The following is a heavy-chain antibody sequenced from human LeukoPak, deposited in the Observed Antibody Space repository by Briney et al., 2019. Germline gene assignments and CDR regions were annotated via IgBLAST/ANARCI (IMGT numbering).Heavy chain of an antibody. V-gene: IGHV3-49*04. J-gene: IGHJ3*02. CDR1: GFTFGDYA. Sequence: GGSPRLSCATSGFTFGDYALSWVRQAPGKGLEWVGFTGSKAYAGPPEYAASVKGRFSISRDDSKTIVYLQMNSLKAEDTAVYYCTRSARDPDMWGQGTMVTVSS. CDR3: TRSARDPDM. CDR2: TGSKAYAGPP.